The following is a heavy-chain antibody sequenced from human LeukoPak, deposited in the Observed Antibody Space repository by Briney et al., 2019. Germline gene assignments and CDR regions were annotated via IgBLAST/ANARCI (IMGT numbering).Heavy chain of an antibody. CDR1: GYTFNSYW. J-gene: IGHJ5*02. V-gene: IGHV5-51*01. Sequence: GESLKISCKGSGYTFNSYWIGWVRQMPGKSLEWMGMIYPRDSDTYYSPSFEGQVTISADKSISTAYLQWRSLKASDSAVYYCARRDYDLGFDPWGQGTLVTVSS. CDR3: ARRDYDLGFDP. CDR2: IYPRDSDT. D-gene: IGHD3-3*01.